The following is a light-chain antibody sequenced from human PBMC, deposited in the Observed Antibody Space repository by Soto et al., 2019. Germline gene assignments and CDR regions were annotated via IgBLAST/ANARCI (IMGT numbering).Light chain of an antibody. V-gene: IGLV2-8*01. CDR1: SGDVGANKH. Sequence: QSVLTQPPSASGSPGQSVTISCTGTSGDVGANKHVSWYQQHPGKAPKLMIYDVNGRPSGVPGRFSGSKSGNTASLTVSGLQAEDEADYYCSSYTGSNTVVFGTGTKVTV. CDR2: DVN. J-gene: IGLJ1*01. CDR3: SSYTGSNTVV.